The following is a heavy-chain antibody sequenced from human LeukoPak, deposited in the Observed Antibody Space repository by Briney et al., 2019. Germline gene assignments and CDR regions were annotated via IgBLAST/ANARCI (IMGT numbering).Heavy chain of an antibody. J-gene: IGHJ4*02. D-gene: IGHD3-16*01. CDR2: IWYDGSNK. Sequence: HSGRSLRLSCAASGFTFSSYGMHWVRQAPGKGLEWVAVIWYDGSNKYYADSVKGRFTISRDNSKNTLYLQVNSLRAEDTAVYYCARGGRQPRPQKYYFDYWGQGTLVTVSS. V-gene: IGHV3-33*08. CDR1: GFTFSSYG. CDR3: ARGGRQPRPQKYYFDY.